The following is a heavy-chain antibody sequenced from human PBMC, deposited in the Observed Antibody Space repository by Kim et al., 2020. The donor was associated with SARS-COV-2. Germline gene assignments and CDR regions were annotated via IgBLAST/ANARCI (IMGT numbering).Heavy chain of an antibody. V-gene: IGHV7-4-1*02. CDR2: P. Sequence: PTSAKNFRGRSVLSLDTSVSTAYLHISTLKAEDTAVYYCARSDSSGYLFDYWGQGTLVTVSS. D-gene: IGHD3-22*01. CDR3: ARSDSSGYLFDY. J-gene: IGHJ4*02.